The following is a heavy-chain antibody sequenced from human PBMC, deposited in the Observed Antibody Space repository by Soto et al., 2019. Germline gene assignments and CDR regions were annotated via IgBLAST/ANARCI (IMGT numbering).Heavy chain of an antibody. CDR1: GGSTSSDNY. CDR2: IYYSGNT. J-gene: IGHJ4*02. CDR3: ARGPRTVTYFDY. Sequence: SETLSLTCTVSGGSTSSDNYWSWIRQPPGKGLEWIGHIYYSGNTDYNPSLKSRLAISIDTSKNQFSLKLSSVAAADTAVYYCARGPRTVTYFDYWGQGTLVTVSS. D-gene: IGHD4-4*01. V-gene: IGHV4-30-4*01.